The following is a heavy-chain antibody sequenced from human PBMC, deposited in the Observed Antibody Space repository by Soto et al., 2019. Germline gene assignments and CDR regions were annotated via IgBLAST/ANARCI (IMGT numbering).Heavy chain of an antibody. D-gene: IGHD3-16*01. CDR1: GGSISSSSYY. Sequence: KTSETLSLTCTVSGGSISSSSYYWGWIRQPPGKGLEWIGSIYYSGSTYYNPSLKSRVTISVDTSKNQFSLKLSSVTAADTAVYYCARLEGAMHYGMDVWGQGTTVTVSS. CDR3: ARLEGAMHYGMDV. V-gene: IGHV4-39*01. J-gene: IGHJ6*02. CDR2: IYYSGST.